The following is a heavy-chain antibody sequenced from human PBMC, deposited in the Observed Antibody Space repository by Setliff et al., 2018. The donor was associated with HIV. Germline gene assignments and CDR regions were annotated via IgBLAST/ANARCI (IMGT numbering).Heavy chain of an antibody. Sequence: PSETLSLTCAVYGGSLRGYYWSWVRQSPLKGLEWIGEISHTGNINYNTALSNRVTVSVDTSKNQFSLKLTSVTAADTAVYFCARLHLRVPPSIFDYWNPGTMVTVSS. CDR1: GGSLRGYY. J-gene: IGHJ4*02. V-gene: IGHV4-34*01. CDR3: ARLHLRVPPSIFDY. D-gene: IGHD2-2*01. CDR2: ISHTGNI.